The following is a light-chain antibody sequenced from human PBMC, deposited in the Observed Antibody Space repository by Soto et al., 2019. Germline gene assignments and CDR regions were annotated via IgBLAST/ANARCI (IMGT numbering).Light chain of an antibody. V-gene: IGLV1-47*01. CDR2: TND. Sequence: QPVLTQPPSASETPGQRVTISCSGSSSNIGSNYVSWYQYLPGTAPKLLIFTNDQRPSGVPDRFSASKSGTSASLAISGLRSEDEAVYYCATWDDSLSTVVFGGGTKVTVL. CDR1: SSNIGSNY. CDR3: ATWDDSLSTVV. J-gene: IGLJ2*01.